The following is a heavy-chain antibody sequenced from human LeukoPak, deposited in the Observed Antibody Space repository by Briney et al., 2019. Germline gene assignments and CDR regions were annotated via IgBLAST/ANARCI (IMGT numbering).Heavy chain of an antibody. V-gene: IGHV3-7*04. D-gene: IGHD5-24*01. Sequence: QSGGSLRLSCAASGFTFSSYWMSWVRQAPGKGLEWVANIKQDGSEKYYVDSVKGRFTISRDNAKNSLYLTMNSLRAEDTAVYYCARLRATRSFDYWGQGTLVTVSS. CDR2: IKQDGSEK. CDR1: GFTFSSYW. J-gene: IGHJ4*02. CDR3: ARLRATRSFDY.